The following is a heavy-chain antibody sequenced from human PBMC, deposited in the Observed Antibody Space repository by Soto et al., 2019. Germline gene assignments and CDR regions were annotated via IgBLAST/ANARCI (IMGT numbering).Heavy chain of an antibody. Sequence: QVQLVQSGAEVKKPGASVKVSCKASGYTFTSYDINWVRQATGQGLEWMGWMNPNSGNTGYAQKFQGRVTMTRNTSIRTADMELSSLRSEATAVYYCARRGYSSSWYYYYYYGMDVWGQGTTVTVSS. J-gene: IGHJ6*02. CDR2: MNPNSGNT. D-gene: IGHD6-13*01. CDR1: GYTFTSYD. CDR3: ARRGYSSSWYYYYYYGMDV. V-gene: IGHV1-8*01.